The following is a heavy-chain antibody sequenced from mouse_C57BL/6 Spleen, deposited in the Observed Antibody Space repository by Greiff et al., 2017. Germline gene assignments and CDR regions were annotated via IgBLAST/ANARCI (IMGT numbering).Heavy chain of an antibody. CDR3: TTDYGNYFDY. CDR1: GFPIKDDY. V-gene: IGHV14-4*01. J-gene: IGHJ2*01. D-gene: IGHD2-1*01. Sequence: VQLQQSGAELVRPGASVKLSCPASGFPIKDDYMHWVEQRPEQGLDWIGWIDPKNGDTEYVSKFQGKATIPAVTYSNTAYLQLSSLTSEDTAVYYYTTDYGNYFDYWGQGTTLTVSS. CDR2: IDPKNGDT.